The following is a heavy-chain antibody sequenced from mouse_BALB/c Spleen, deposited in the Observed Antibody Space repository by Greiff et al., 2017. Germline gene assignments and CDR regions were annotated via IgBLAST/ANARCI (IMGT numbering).Heavy chain of an antibody. J-gene: IGHJ3*01. D-gene: IGHD2-4*01. CDR2: ISSGGST. Sequence: VQLKESGGGLVKPGGSLKLSCAASGFTFSSYAMSWVRQTPEKRLEWVASISSGGSTYYPDSVKGRFTISRDNARNILYLQMSSLRSEDTAMYYCARADYPFAYWGQGTLVTVSA. CDR1: GFTFSSYA. CDR3: ARADYPFAY. V-gene: IGHV5-6-5*01.